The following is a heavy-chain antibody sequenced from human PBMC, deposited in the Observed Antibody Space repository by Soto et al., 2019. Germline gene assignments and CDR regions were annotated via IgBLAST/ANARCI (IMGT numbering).Heavy chain of an antibody. CDR3: ARDFTTRSYGVDV. D-gene: IGHD3-10*01. J-gene: IGHJ6*02. CDR2: MNPNSGGT. V-gene: IGHV1-2*02. CDR1: GYTFTGAY. Sequence: QAQLVQSGAEVKKPGASVKVSCKASGYTFTGAYIHWVRQAPGQGLEWMGCMNPNSGGTEFAQKFQGRVTVTRDTSITTVYMEMNRLRSDDTGVYYCARDFTTRSYGVDVWGQGTAVTVSS.